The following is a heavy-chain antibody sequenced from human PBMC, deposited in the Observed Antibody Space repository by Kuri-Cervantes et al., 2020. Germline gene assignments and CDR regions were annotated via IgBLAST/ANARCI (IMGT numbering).Heavy chain of an antibody. V-gene: IGHV3-30*03. CDR3: ARRGGEWLHFPGYFDY. CDR1: GFTFNNNW. Sequence: GGSLRLSCAASGFTFNNNWMHWVRQAQGKGLEWVAFISNDGSNEYYPDSVKGRFTISRDNGNNSLYLQMNSLRAGDTAMYYCARRGGEWLHFPGYFDYWGQGTLVTVSS. D-gene: IGHD5-12*01. CDR2: ISNDGSNE. J-gene: IGHJ4*02.